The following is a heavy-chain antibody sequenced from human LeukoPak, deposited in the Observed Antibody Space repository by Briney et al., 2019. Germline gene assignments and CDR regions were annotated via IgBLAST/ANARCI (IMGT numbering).Heavy chain of an antibody. CDR3: AKSRSGYYQLAFDI. Sequence: GGSLRLYCAASGFTFSSYGMHWVRQAPGKGLEWVAFIRYDGSNKYYADSVKGRFTISRDNSKNTLYLQMNSLRAEDTAVYYCAKSRSGYYQLAFDIWGQGTMVTVSS. CDR1: GFTFSSYG. V-gene: IGHV3-30*02. CDR2: IRYDGSNK. D-gene: IGHD3-22*01. J-gene: IGHJ3*02.